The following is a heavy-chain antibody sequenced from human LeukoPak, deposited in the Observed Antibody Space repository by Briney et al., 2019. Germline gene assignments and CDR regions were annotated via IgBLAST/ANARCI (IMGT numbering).Heavy chain of an antibody. CDR1: GGSISSSNW. Sequence: SETLSLTCAVSGGSISSSNWWRWVRQPPGKGLEWIGEIYHSGSTNYNPSLKSRVTISADKSKNHFYLKLSSVTAAATAVYSCERDGSGIAAGYFDLWGRGTLVTVSS. CDR3: ERDGSGIAAGYFDL. V-gene: IGHV4-4*02. J-gene: IGHJ2*01. CDR2: IYHSGST. D-gene: IGHD3-10*01.